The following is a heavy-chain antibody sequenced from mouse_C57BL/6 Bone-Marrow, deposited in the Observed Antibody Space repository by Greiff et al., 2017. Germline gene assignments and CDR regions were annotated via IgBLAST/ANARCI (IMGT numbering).Heavy chain of an antibody. D-gene: IGHD1-1*01. CDR3: ARESSSYALSGFDY. Sequence: QVQLKESGTELVKPGASVKLSCKASGYTFTSYWMHWVKQRPGQGLEWIGNINPSNGGTNYNEKFKSKATLTVDKSSSTAYMQLSSLTSEDSAVYYCARESSSYALSGFDYWGQGTTLTVSS. V-gene: IGHV1-53*01. J-gene: IGHJ2*01. CDR2: INPSNGGT. CDR1: GYTFTSYW.